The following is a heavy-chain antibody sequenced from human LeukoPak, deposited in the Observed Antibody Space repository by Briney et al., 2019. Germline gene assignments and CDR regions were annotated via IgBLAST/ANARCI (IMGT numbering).Heavy chain of an antibody. J-gene: IGHJ4*02. CDR1: GYTFTGYY. Sequence: ASVKVSCKASGYTFTGYYMHWVRQAPGQGLEWMGWINPNSGGTNYAQKFQGRVTMTRDTSISTAYMELSRLRSDDTAVYYCAREWPYYDSYGPSFDYWGQGTLVTVSS. V-gene: IGHV1-2*02. CDR3: AREWPYYDSYGPSFDY. D-gene: IGHD3-3*01. CDR2: INPNSGGT.